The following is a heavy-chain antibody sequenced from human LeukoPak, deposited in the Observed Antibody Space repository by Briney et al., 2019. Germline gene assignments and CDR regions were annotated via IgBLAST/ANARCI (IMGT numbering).Heavy chain of an antibody. CDR1: GYTFTSYD. CDR2: MNPNSGDT. Sequence: ASVKVSCKASGYTFTSYDINWVRQATGQGLEWMGWMNPNSGDTGYAQRFQGRVSITRDTSISTAYMELSSLRSEDTAVYYCARRPVPNQSRGDFWRGYYLAHWGQGTLVTVSS. V-gene: IGHV1-8*03. CDR3: ARRPVPNQSRGDFWRGYYLAH. J-gene: IGHJ4*02. D-gene: IGHD3-3*01.